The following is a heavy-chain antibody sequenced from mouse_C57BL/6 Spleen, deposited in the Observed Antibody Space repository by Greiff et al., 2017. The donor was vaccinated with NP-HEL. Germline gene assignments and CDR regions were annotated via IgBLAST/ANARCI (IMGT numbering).Heavy chain of an antibody. D-gene: IGHD3-2*02. CDR2: ISYDGSN. CDR3: AKGSGYLYAMDY. Sequence: DVKLQESGPGLVKPSQSLSLTCSVTGYSITSGYYWNWIRQFPGNKLEWMGYISYDGSNNYNPSLKNRISITRDTSKNQFFLKLNSVTTEDTATYYCAKGSGYLYAMDYWGQGTSVTVSS. J-gene: IGHJ4*01. CDR1: GYSITSGYY. V-gene: IGHV3-6*01.